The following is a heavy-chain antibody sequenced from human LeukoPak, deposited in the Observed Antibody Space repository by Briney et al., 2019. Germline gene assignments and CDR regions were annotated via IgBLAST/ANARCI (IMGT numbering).Heavy chain of an antibody. J-gene: IGHJ4*02. D-gene: IGHD3-16*01. CDR2: ISYDGSNK. V-gene: IGHV3-30*04. CDR1: GFTFSSYA. CDR3: AKDRGSGNYCDY. Sequence: PGGSLRLSCAASGFTFSSYAMHWVRQAPGKGLEWVAVISYDGSNKYYADSVMGRFTISRDNSKNTLYLQMNSLRAEDTAMYYCAKDRGSGNYCDYWGQGTLVTVSS.